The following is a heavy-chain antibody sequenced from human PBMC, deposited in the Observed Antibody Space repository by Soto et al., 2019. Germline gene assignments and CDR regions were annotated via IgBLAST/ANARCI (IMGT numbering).Heavy chain of an antibody. J-gene: IGHJ6*03. CDR3: ARGNRVLRSTTANYSSSFNYYYYMDV. D-gene: IGHD6-13*01. V-gene: IGHV1-2*04. CDR1: GYTFTGYY. Sequence: GASLKVSCKASGYTFTGYYMHWVRQAPGQGLEWMGWINPNSGGTNYAQKFQGWVTMTRDTSISTAYMELSRLRSDDTAVYYCARGNRVLRSTTANYSSSFNYYYYMDVWGKGTTVTVSS. CDR2: INPNSGGT.